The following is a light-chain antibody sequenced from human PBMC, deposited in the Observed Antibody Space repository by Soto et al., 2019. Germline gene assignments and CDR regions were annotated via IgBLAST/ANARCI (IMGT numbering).Light chain of an antibody. J-gene: IGKJ2*01. CDR3: QQYNNWPPYT. CDR2: GAS. CDR1: QSVSSN. Sequence: IVLTHSPATLSFCASKRSTLSSSASQSVSSNLAWYQQKAGQAPRLLIYGASSRATGIPARFRGSGSGTEFTLTISSLQSEDFAVYYCQQYNNWPPYTFGQGTKVDI. V-gene: IGKV3-15*01.